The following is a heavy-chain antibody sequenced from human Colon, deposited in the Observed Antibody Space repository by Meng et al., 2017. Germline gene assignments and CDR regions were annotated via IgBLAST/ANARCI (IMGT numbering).Heavy chain of an antibody. J-gene: IGHJ4*02. CDR1: GFTFSNYW. CDR3: ARDDDGSGHWRFYFDY. Sequence: GGPLRLSCAASGFTFSNYWMSWVRQAPGKGLEWVANMKEDGGEIYYVDSVKGRFTISRDNAKNSLYLQMNSLRAEGTAVYYCARDDDGSGHWRFYFDYWGQGTLVTVSS. CDR2: MKEDGGEI. D-gene: IGHD3-22*01. V-gene: IGHV3-7*01.